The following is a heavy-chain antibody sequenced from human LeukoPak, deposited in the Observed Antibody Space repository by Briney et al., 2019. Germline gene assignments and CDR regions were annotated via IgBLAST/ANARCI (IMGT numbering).Heavy chain of an antibody. CDR3: AKDEAVWGSYLDY. Sequence: RSGGSLRLSCAASGFTFSSYAMSWVRQAPGKGLEWVSVISGSGTSTYYADSVKGRFTISRDNSKNTLYLQMNSLRAEDTAVYYCAKDEAVWGSYLDYWGQGTLVTVSS. CDR1: GFTFSSYA. J-gene: IGHJ4*02. D-gene: IGHD3-16*02. CDR2: ISGSGTST. V-gene: IGHV3-23*01.